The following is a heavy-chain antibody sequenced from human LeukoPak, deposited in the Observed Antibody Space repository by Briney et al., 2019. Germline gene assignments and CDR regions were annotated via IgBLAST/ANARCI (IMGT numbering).Heavy chain of an antibody. J-gene: IGHJ4*02. CDR2: INHSGST. D-gene: IGHD6-13*01. CDR1: GGSFSGYY. Sequence: SETLSLTCAVYGGSFSGYYWSWIRQPPGKGLEWIGEINHSGSTNYNPSLKSRVTISVDTSKNQFSLKLSSVTAADTAVYYCARQEIAAKPSVARDWGQGTLVTVSS. CDR3: ARQEIAAKPSVARD. V-gene: IGHV4-34*01.